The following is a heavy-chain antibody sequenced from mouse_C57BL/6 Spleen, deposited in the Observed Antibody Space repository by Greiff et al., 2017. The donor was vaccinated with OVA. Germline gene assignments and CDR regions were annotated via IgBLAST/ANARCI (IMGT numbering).Heavy chain of an antibody. V-gene: IGHV6-6*01. CDR2: IRNKANNHAT. CDR3: TRHDPDGGFAY. CDR1: GFTFSDAW. J-gene: IGHJ3*01. Sequence: EVQLVESGGGLVQPGGSMKLSCAASGFTFSDAWMDWVRQSPEKGLEWVAEIRNKANNHATYYAESVKGRFTISRDDSKSSVYLQMNSLRAEDTGIYYCTRHDPDGGFAYWGQGTLVTVSA.